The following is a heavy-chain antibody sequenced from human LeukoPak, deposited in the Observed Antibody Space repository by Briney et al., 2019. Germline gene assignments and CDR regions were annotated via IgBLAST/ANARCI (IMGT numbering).Heavy chain of an antibody. CDR2: INPSGGST. V-gene: IGHV1-46*01. Sequence: ASVKVSCKASGYTFTTYYMHWVRQAPAQGVEGMGIINPSGGSTSYAQKFQGRLTMTRDTSTSTIYMELSSLRSEVKAVYYCARDGRYCGSSSCRLNWFDPWGQGTLVTVSS. D-gene: IGHD2-2*01. CDR3: ARDGRYCGSSSCRLNWFDP. J-gene: IGHJ5*02. CDR1: GYTFTTYY.